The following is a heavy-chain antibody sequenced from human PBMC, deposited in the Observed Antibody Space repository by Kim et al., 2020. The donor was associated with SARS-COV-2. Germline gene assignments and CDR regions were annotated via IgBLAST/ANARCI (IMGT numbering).Heavy chain of an antibody. D-gene: IGHD3-16*01. V-gene: IGHV3-30-3*01. Sequence: GGSLRLSCAASGFTFRAHAMHWVRQAPGKGLEWVAAIWFDGAKKYYADSVKGRFIISRDDSKNTVYLQMSSLRLEDTALYFCARDSERPLGAPYVGDYGFHYGMDLWGQGTTVTVSS. CDR2: IWFDGAKK. J-gene: IGHJ6*02. CDR3: ARDSERPLGAPYVGDYGFHYGMDL. CDR1: GFTFRAHA.